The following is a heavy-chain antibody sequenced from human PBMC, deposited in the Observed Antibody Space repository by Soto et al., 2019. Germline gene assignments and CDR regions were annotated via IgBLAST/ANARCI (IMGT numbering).Heavy chain of an antibody. J-gene: IGHJ4*02. Sequence: PGGSLRLSCAASGFTFSNAWMSWVRQAPGKGLEWVGRIKSKTDGGTTDYAAPVKGRFTISRDDSKNTLYLQMNSLKTEDTAVYYCTRKDFDDSSGYPYFDYWGQGTLVTVSS. CDR1: GFTFSNAW. CDR2: IKSKTDGGTT. V-gene: IGHV3-15*01. CDR3: TRKDFDDSSGYPYFDY. D-gene: IGHD3-22*01.